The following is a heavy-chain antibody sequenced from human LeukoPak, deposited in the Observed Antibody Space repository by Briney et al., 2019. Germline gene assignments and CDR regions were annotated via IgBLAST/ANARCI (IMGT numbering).Heavy chain of an antibody. CDR1: GFTVSAKY. CDR3: ARATRGYDSGRDLDY. CDR2: IYSDGGT. D-gene: IGHD3-10*01. Sequence: GGSLRLSCPASGFTVSAKYMSWVRQGPGKGLDWISSIYSDGGTNYADSVKGGFTISKDDSKNTLYLQMNSLRPEDTAVYYCARATRGYDSGRDLDYWGQGTLVTVSS. V-gene: IGHV3-66*02. J-gene: IGHJ4*01.